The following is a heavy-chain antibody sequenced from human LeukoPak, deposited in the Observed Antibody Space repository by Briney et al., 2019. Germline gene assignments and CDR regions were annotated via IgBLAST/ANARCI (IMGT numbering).Heavy chain of an antibody. V-gene: IGHV1-2*02. D-gene: IGHD3-9*01. CDR1: GYTFTGYY. J-gene: IGHJ4*02. CDR2: INPNSGGT. CDR3: ARVDALTGYYDY. Sequence: ASVKVSCKASGYTFTGYYMHWVRQAPGQGLEWMGWINPNSGGTNYAQKFQGRVTMTRDTSISTAYMELSRLRSDDTAVYYCARVDALTGYYDYWGQGTLVTVSS.